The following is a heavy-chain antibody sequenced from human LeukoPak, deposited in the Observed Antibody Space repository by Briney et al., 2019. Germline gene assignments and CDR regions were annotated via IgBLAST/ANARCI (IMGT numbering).Heavy chain of an antibody. CDR1: GFTFSSYA. V-gene: IGHV3-30*02. D-gene: IGHD1-26*01. CDR3: AKDDSGSYYPYYYYMDV. Sequence: GGSLRLSCAASGFTFSSYAMSWVRQAPGKGLEWVAFIRYDGSNKYYADSVKGRFTISRDNSKNTLYLQMNSLRAEDTAVYYCAKDDSGSYYPYYYYMDVWGKGTTVTISS. CDR2: IRYDGSNK. J-gene: IGHJ6*03.